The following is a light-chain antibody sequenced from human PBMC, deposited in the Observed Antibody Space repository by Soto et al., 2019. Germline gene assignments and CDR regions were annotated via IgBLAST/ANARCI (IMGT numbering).Light chain of an antibody. V-gene: IGKV4-1*01. CDR1: QSILYSSNNKNY. CDR2: WAS. J-gene: IGKJ1*01. CDR3: QQYYSIPWT. Sequence: DIVMTQSPDSLAVSLGERATINCKSSQSILYSSNNKNYLAWYQQKPGQPPNLLINWASTRESGVPDRFSGSGSGTDFTLTISSLQAEDVAMYYCQQYYSIPWTFGQGTKVEIK.